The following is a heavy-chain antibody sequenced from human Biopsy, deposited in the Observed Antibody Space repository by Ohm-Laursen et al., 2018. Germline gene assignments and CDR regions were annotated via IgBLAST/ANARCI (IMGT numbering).Heavy chain of an antibody. Sequence: TLSLTCAVYGGPFSGYYWSWIRQPPGKGLEWIGEINHRGSTNYNPSLKSRVTISVDTSKNQFSLKLRSVTAADTAVYYCARAVDYYDPYYYYGLDVWGQGTTVTVSS. CDR2: INHRGST. CDR1: GGPFSGYY. D-gene: IGHD3-16*01. V-gene: IGHV4-34*01. J-gene: IGHJ6*02. CDR3: ARAVDYYDPYYYYGLDV.